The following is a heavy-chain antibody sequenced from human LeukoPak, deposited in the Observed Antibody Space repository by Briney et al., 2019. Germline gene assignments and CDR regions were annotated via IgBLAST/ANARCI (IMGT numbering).Heavy chain of an antibody. CDR1: GYTFTSYY. J-gene: IGHJ6*02. Sequence: ASVTVSCKASGYTFTSYYMHWVRQAPGQGLEWMGIINPSGGTTSYAQQFQGRVTMTRDTSTNTVYIELSSLGSEDTAVYYCARDESGYYYGMDVWGQGTTVTVSS. CDR2: INPSGGTT. V-gene: IGHV1-46*01. CDR3: ARDESGYYYGMDV. D-gene: IGHD6-25*01.